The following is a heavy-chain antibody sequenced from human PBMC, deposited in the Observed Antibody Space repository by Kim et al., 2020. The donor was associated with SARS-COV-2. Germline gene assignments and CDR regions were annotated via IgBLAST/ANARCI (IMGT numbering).Heavy chain of an antibody. CDR2: GHISGST. CDR3: ARVAGGGLFDS. D-gene: IGHD2-8*02. J-gene: IGHJ4*02. Sequence: SETLSLTCTVSGGSISSDYWAWMRQPPGKGQEWIGSGHISGSTHYNPSLKSRVTIAVDTSRNQFSLSLASVTAADTAVYYCARVAGGGLFDSWGQGTL. CDR1: GGSISSDY. V-gene: IGHV4-59*13.